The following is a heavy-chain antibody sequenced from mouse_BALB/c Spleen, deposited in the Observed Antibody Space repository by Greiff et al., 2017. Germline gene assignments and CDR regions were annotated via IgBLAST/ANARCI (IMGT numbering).Heavy chain of an antibody. CDR1: GFSLTGYG. CDR2: IWGDGST. Sequence: QVQLKESGPGLVAPSQSLSITCTVSGFSLTGYGVNWVRQPPGKGLEWLGMIWGDGSTDYNSALKSRLSISKDNSKSQVFLKMNSLQTDDTARYYCARDLDGYYNAMDYWGQGTSVTVSS. D-gene: IGHD2-3*01. V-gene: IGHV2-6-7*01. J-gene: IGHJ4*01. CDR3: ARDLDGYYNAMDY.